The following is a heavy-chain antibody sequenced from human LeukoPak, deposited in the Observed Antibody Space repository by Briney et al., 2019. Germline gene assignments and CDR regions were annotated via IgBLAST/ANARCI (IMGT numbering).Heavy chain of an antibody. J-gene: IGHJ4*02. CDR2: IYYTGST. D-gene: IGHD1-26*01. Sequence: SSETLSLTCAVSGASISGSGYYWGWIRQPPGRRLWWIGNIYYTGSTYYNASLQSRVTISIDTSKNQFSLRLNSVTAADTAMYYCAKSGGYGLIDYWGQGTLVTVSS. CDR3: AKSGGYGLIDY. CDR1: GASISGSGYY. V-gene: IGHV4-39*01.